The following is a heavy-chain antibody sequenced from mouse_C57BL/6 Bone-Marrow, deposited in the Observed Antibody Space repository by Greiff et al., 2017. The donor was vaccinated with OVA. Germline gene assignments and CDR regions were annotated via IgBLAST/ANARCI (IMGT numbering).Heavy chain of an antibody. J-gene: IGHJ4*01. CDR2: IYPGSGST. CDR3: ARSPPYYYGSSYGDAMDY. V-gene: IGHV1-55*01. D-gene: IGHD1-1*01. CDR1: GYTFTSYW. Sequence: QVQLKQPGAELVKPGASVKMSCKASGYTFTSYWITWVKQRPGQGLEWIGDIYPGSGSTNYNEKFKSKATLTVDTSSSTAYMQLSSLTSEDSAVYYCARSPPYYYGSSYGDAMDYWGQGTSVTVSS.